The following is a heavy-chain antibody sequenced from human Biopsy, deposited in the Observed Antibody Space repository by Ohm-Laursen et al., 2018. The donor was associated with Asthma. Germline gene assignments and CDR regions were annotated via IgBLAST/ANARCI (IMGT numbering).Heavy chain of an antibody. CDR2: FHYSGST. V-gene: IGHV4-59*01. Sequence: SETLSLTCTVSGVSIRSYYWTWIRQPPGKGLEGIGNFHYSGSTYSNPSLKSRVNISVDTSKKQISLRLSSVIAADTAVYYCAGFCSGGNCPDHWGQGTLVTVSS. CDR1: GVSIRSYY. J-gene: IGHJ4*02. D-gene: IGHD2-15*01. CDR3: AGFCSGGNCPDH.